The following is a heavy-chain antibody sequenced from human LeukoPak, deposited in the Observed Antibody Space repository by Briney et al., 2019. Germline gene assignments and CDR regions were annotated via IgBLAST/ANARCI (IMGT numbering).Heavy chain of an antibody. CDR2: IYYSGST. V-gene: IGHV4-31*03. CDR1: GGFNSSGGYY. Sequence: PSETLSLTCTVSGGFNSSGGYYWTWVRQHPGKGLEWIGYIYYSGSTYHNPSLKSRLAISVDTSENQFSLKLSSVTAADTVVYYCARVNTYSFVIDYWGQGTLVTVSS. CDR3: ARVNTYSFVIDY. J-gene: IGHJ4*02. D-gene: IGHD1-26*01.